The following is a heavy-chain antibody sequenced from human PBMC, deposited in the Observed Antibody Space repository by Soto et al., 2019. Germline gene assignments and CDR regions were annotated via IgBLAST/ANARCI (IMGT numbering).Heavy chain of an antibody. CDR2: ISYDGSNK. J-gene: IGHJ5*02. CDR1: GFTFSSYG. D-gene: IGHD2-15*01. V-gene: IGHV3-30*03. Sequence: GGSLRLSCAASGFTFSSYGMHWVRQAPGKGLEWVAVISYDGSNKYYADSVKGRFTISRDNSKNTLYLQMNSLRAEDTAVYYWAGGDIVVVVAATGANWFDPWGQGTLVTVSS. CDR3: AGGDIVVVVAATGANWFDP.